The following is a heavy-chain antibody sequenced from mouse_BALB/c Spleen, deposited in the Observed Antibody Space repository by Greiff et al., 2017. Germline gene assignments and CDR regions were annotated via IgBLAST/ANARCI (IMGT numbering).Heavy chain of an antibody. D-gene: IGHD1-1*01. CDR3: ARRVYYYGSKGYYFDY. CDR2: INPSSGYT. Sequence: VQLQQSAAELARPGASVKMSCKASGYTFTSYTLHWVKQRPGQGLEWIGYINPSSGYTEYNQKFKDKTTLTADKSSSTAYMQLSSLTSEDSAVYYCARRVYYYGSKGYYFDYWGQGTTLTVSS. J-gene: IGHJ2*01. CDR1: GYTFTSYT. V-gene: IGHV1-4*02.